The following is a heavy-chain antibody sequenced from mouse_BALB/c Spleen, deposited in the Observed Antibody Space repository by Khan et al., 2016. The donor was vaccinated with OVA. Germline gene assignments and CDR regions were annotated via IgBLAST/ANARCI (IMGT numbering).Heavy chain of an antibody. CDR3: ASGVYYGYACFAD. V-gene: IGHV1-66*01. Sequence: QVQLQQSGPELVKPGASVKISCKASGYSFTSYYIHWVRQRPGQGLEWIGWIFPGRYNTQYNENFRGKATLTADPSSSTAYMQFSSLTSEDPAVYFCASGVYYGYACFADWGQGTLVTVSA. D-gene: IGHD2-2*01. J-gene: IGHJ3*01. CDR1: GYSFTSYY. CDR2: IFPGRYNT.